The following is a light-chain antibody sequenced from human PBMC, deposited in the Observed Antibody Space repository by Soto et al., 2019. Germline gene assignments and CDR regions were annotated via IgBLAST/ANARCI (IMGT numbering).Light chain of an antibody. J-gene: IGKJ5*01. CDR3: QHLDSYST. V-gene: IGKV1-9*01. CDR1: QGISSY. Sequence: DIQLTQSPSFLSASVGDRVTITCRASQGISSYLAWYQQKPGKAPKLLIYAASTLQSGVPSRFSGSGSGTEFPHTISSLHPEDFATYYCQHLDSYSTFGQGTRLEIK. CDR2: AAS.